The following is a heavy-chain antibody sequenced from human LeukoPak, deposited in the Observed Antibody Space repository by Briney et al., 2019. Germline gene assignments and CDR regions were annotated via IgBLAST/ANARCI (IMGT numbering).Heavy chain of an antibody. J-gene: IGHJ3*02. CDR3: ARHYLYGDPPAFDI. CDR1: GGYISSYS. V-gene: IGHV4-59*08. Sequence: SETLSLTCTVSGGYISSYSWSWIRQPPPKGLERIGYMYSRGSTNDNPSLKSRVTISRDTSKNQLSLRVTSVTAADTAMYYCARHYLYGDPPAFDIWGQGTMVTVSS. D-gene: IGHD4-17*01. CDR2: MYSRGST.